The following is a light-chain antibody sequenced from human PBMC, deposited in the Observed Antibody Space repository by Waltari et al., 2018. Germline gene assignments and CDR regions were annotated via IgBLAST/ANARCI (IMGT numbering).Light chain of an antibody. CDR3: CSYAGSSTLL. V-gene: IGLV2-23*01. J-gene: IGLJ2*01. Sequence: QSALTQPASVSGSPGQSITVSCTGTSSDVGSYNLFSWYQQHPGKAPNLMIYEGSKRPSGVSNRCSGSKSGNTASLTISGLQAEDEADYYCCSYAGSSTLLFGGGTKVTVL. CDR1: SSDVGSYNL. CDR2: EGS.